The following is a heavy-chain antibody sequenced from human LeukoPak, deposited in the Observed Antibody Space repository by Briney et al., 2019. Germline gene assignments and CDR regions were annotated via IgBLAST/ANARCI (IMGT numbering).Heavy chain of an antibody. V-gene: IGHV1-2*02. Sequence: ASVNVSCKASGYTFTGYYMHWVRQAPGQGLEWMGWINPNSGGTNYAQKFQGRVTMTRDTSISTAYMELSRLRSDDTAVYYCARAIVVVPAAMPQDDAFDIWGQGTMVTVSS. J-gene: IGHJ3*02. CDR1: GYTFTGYY. CDR2: INPNSGGT. D-gene: IGHD2-2*01. CDR3: ARAIVVVPAAMPQDDAFDI.